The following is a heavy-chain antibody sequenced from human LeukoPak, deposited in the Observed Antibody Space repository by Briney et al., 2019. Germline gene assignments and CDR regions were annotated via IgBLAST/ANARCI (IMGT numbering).Heavy chain of an antibody. D-gene: IGHD3-16*01. CDR1: GFTFSSYA. Sequence: GSLSLSCAASGFTFSSYAMSWVRQAPGKGLEWVSVIYSGGSTYYADSVKGRFTISRDNSKNTLYLQMNSLRAEDTAVYYCARGDYGAYDYWGQGTLVTVSS. CDR2: IYSGGST. J-gene: IGHJ4*02. V-gene: IGHV3-66*01. CDR3: ARGDYGAYDY.